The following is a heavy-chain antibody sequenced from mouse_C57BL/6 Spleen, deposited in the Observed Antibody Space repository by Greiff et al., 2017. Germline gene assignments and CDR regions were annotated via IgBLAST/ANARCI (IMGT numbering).Heavy chain of an antibody. Sequence: VQGVESGPELVKPGASVKISCKASGYAFSSSWMNWVKQRPGKGLEWIGRIYPGDGDTNYNGKFKGKATLTADKSSSTAYMQLSSLTSEDSAVYFCARYYYGSSLWYFDVWGTGTTVTVSS. CDR1: GYAFSSSW. D-gene: IGHD1-1*01. CDR2: IYPGDGDT. CDR3: ARYYYGSSLWYFDV. V-gene: IGHV1-82*01. J-gene: IGHJ1*03.